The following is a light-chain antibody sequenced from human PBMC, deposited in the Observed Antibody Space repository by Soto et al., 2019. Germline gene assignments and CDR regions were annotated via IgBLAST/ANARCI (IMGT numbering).Light chain of an antibody. J-gene: IGKJ1*01. CDR1: QGVGSW. CDR2: AAS. V-gene: IGKV1-12*01. CDR3: QQANSFPWT. Sequence: DIQMTQSPSSVSAPVGDRVTSTCRASQGVGSWLAWYQQKPGKDPKLLIFAASSLQSGVPSRFSGSGSGTDFTLTISSLQPEDVASYYCQQANSFPWTFGQGTEVEIK.